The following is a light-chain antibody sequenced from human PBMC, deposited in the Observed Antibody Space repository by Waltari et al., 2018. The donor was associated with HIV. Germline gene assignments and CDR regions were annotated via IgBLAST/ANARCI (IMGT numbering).Light chain of an antibody. CDR2: NNN. J-gene: IGLJ3*02. Sequence: QPTLTQPPSASGTPGQRITVSCSGSSSNIGTNPVNWYQQLPRTAPKLIIYNNNQRPSGVPDRFSGSKSGTSASLAITGLQSEDEADYYCAVWDDSLNVWLFGGGTKLTVL. CDR3: AVWDDSLNVWL. V-gene: IGLV1-44*01. CDR1: SSNIGTNP.